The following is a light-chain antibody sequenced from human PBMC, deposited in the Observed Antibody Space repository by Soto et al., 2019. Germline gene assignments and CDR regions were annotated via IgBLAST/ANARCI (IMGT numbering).Light chain of an antibody. Sequence: EVVLTQSPGTLSLSRGERATLSCRASERIYSAYLGWYQQKPGQAPRLLIYGTSSRATGIPDRFSGSGPGTDFTLTISRLEPEDFAVYYCQQRSNWITFGQGTRLEL. CDR3: QQRSNWIT. J-gene: IGKJ5*01. CDR1: ERIYSAY. CDR2: GTS. V-gene: IGKV3D-20*02.